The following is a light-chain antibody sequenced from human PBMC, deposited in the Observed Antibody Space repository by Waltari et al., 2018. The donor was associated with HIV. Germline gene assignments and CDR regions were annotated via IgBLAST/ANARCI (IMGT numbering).Light chain of an antibody. CDR2: DVT. CDR1: SNDVGGYQY. Sequence: QSALTQPRSVSGSPGQSVPISCTGTSNDVGGYQYVSWYQQHPGKAPKLIIFDVTQRPSGVPDRFSGAKSGNTASLTISGLQAEDEADFYCCSYAGSYSWVFGGGTKVAVL. V-gene: IGLV2-11*01. J-gene: IGLJ3*02. CDR3: CSYAGSYSWV.